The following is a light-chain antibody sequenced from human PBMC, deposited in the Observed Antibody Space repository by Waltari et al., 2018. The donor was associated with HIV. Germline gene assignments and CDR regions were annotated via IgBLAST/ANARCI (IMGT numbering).Light chain of an antibody. CDR3: QSADSSTWV. V-gene: IGLV3-25*03. J-gene: IGLJ3*02. CDR1: DLTIQY. CDR2: KDN. Sequence: SYELTQPPSVSVSPEQTARIHSAGDDLTIQYDYWYQQKPGQSAVLVIYKDNERPSGIPERFSGSSSGTTVTLTISGVQAEDEADYYCQSADSSTWVFGGGTKLTVL.